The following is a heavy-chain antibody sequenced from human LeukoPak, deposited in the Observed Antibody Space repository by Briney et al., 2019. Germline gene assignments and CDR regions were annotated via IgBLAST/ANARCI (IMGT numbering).Heavy chain of an antibody. Sequence: PGGSLRLSCAASGFTFVSYAMSWVRQAPGKGLEWVSAISGGGYNTYYADSVKGRFTISRDNSKNTLYLQMNSLRAEDTAVYYCAKDDTSGYYYLRGWGQGTLVTVSS. V-gene: IGHV3-23*01. D-gene: IGHD3-22*01. CDR2: ISGGGYNT. J-gene: IGHJ4*02. CDR3: AKDDTSGYYYLRG. CDR1: GFTFVSYA.